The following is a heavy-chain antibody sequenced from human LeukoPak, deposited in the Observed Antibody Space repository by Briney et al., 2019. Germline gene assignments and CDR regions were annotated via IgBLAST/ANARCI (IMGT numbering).Heavy chain of an antibody. V-gene: IGHV3-23*01. J-gene: IGHJ4*02. CDR1: GFTFSNYG. D-gene: IGHD2-21*02. Sequence: GGSLRLSCAASGFTFSNYGMHWVRQAPGKGLEWVSAISGSGGSTYYADSVKGRFTISRDNSKNTLYLQMNSLRAEDTAVYYCAKDFPYCGGDCNGFDYWGQGTLVTVSS. CDR3: AKDFPYCGGDCNGFDY. CDR2: ISGSGGST.